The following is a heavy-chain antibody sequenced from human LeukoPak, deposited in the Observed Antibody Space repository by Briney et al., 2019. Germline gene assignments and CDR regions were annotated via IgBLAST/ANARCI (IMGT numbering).Heavy chain of an antibody. V-gene: IGHV4-39*07. J-gene: IGHJ4*02. D-gene: IGHD3-22*01. Sequence: PSETLSLTCTVSGGSISSSSYYWGWIRQPPGKGLEWIGSIYYSGSTYYNPSLKSRVTISVDTSKNQSSLKLSSVTAADTAVYYCARVTYYYDSSGYYFNYWGQGTLVTVSS. CDR2: IYYSGST. CDR1: GGSISSSSYY. CDR3: ARVTYYYDSSGYYFNY.